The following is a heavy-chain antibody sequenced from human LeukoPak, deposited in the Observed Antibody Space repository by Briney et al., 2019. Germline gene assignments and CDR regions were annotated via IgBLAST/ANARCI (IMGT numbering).Heavy chain of an antibody. CDR3: TRDSGTYNWFDP. CDR1: GFTFSDSA. D-gene: IGHD1-26*01. Sequence: GGSLRLSCVASGFTFSDSAIHWVRQSSGEGLGWIGYMDKETNLYATALAASVKGRFTVSRDDSKNTAYLHMNSLKTEDTALYYCTRDSGTYNWFDPWGQGTLVTVSS. CDR2: MDKETNLYAT. V-gene: IGHV3-73*01. J-gene: IGHJ5*02.